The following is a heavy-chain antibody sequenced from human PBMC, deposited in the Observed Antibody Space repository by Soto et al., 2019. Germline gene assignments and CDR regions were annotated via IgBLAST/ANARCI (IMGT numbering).Heavy chain of an antibody. J-gene: IGHJ4*02. D-gene: IGHD4-17*01. CDR1: GFTVSSNY. V-gene: IGHV3-66*01. CDR3: ARDHLTTVTTRHDY. Sequence: GGSLRLSCAASGFTVSSNYMSWVRQAPGKGLEWVSVIYSGGSTYYADSMKGRFTISRDNSKNTLYLQMNSLRAEDTAVYYCARDHLTTVTTRHDYWGQGTLVTVSS. CDR2: IYSGGST.